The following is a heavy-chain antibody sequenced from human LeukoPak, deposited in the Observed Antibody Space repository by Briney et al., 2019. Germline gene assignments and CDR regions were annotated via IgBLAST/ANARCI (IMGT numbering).Heavy chain of an antibody. Sequence: GGSLRLSCAASGFTFSSYAMSWVRQAAGKGLEWVSAISGSGGSTYYADSVKGRFTISRDNSKNTLYLQMNSLRAEDTAVYYCAKGESRYDILTGYFWPDYFDYWGQGTLVTVSS. CDR3: AKGESRYDILTGYFWPDYFDY. CDR2: ISGSGGST. D-gene: IGHD3-9*01. CDR1: GFTFSSYA. V-gene: IGHV3-23*01. J-gene: IGHJ4*02.